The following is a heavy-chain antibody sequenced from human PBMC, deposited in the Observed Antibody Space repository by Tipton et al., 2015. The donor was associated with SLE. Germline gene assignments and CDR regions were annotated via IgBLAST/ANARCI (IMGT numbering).Heavy chain of an antibody. CDR2: IYYSGSI. J-gene: IGHJ4*02. CDR3: VICSPAGCAYFDY. CDR1: GDSISRSNYY. Sequence: TLSLTCTVSGDSISRSNYYWGWIRQTPGKGLERIGNIYYSGSIYYNPSLKSRVTISRDTSKNQFSLRLSSVTAADTAVYYCVICSPAGCAYFDYWGQGRLVTVSS. V-gene: IGHV4-39*07. D-gene: IGHD2-15*01.